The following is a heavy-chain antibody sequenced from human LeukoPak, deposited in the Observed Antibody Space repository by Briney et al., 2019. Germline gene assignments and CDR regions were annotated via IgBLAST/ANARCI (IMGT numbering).Heavy chain of an antibody. CDR1: GFTFSSYG. Sequence: PGGSLRLSCEASGFTFSSYGMHWVRQAPGKGLEWVAVIWYDGSNKYYADSVKGRFTISRDNSKNTLYLQMNSLRAEDTAVYYCARDGDTAMALAFDYWGQGTLVTVSS. J-gene: IGHJ4*02. CDR3: ARDGDTAMALAFDY. CDR2: IWYDGSNK. D-gene: IGHD5-18*01. V-gene: IGHV3-33*08.